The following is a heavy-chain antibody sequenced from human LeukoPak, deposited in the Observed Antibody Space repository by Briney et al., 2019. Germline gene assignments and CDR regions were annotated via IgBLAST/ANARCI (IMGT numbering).Heavy chain of an antibody. Sequence: SETLSLTCTVSGGSISSSSYYWGWIRQPPGKGLEWIGSIYYSGSTYYNPSLKSRVTISVDTSKNQFSLKLSSVTAADTAVYYCARHEWQQLAPNWYFDLWGRGTLVTVSS. CDR1: GGSISSSSYY. J-gene: IGHJ2*01. V-gene: IGHV4-39*01. CDR2: IYYSGST. D-gene: IGHD6-13*01. CDR3: ARHEWQQLAPNWYFDL.